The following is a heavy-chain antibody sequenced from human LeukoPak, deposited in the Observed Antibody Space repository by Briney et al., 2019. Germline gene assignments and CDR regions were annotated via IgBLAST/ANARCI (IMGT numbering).Heavy chain of an antibody. CDR3: ARLVLNWYFDL. Sequence: SETLSLTCTVSGDSISTSYYWGWIRQPPGKGLEWIGGIYYSGSTYYNASLKSRVTISVDTSKNQFSLRLSSVTAADTAVYYCARLVLNWYFDLWGRETLVTVSS. CDR1: GDSISTSYY. J-gene: IGHJ2*01. D-gene: IGHD1-26*01. CDR2: IYYSGST. V-gene: IGHV4-39*01.